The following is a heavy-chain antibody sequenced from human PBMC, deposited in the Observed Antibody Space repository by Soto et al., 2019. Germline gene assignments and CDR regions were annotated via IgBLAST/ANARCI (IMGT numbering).Heavy chain of an antibody. D-gene: IGHD3-16*01. J-gene: IGHJ5*01. CDR1: GFTFSSFA. CDR3: AKDRTITFGGVIGS. Sequence: EVQLLESGGGLVQPGGSLRLSCAASGFTFSSFAMSWVRQAPGKGLEWVSCVSATGSNTYYADSVKGRFTISRDNSKDTLSLQINSLRADDSAVYYCAKDRTITFGGVIGSWGQGTLVTVSS. V-gene: IGHV3-23*01. CDR2: VSATGSNT.